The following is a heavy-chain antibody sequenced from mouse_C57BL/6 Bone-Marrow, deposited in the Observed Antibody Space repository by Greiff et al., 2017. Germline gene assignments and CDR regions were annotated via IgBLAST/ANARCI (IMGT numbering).Heavy chain of an antibody. J-gene: IGHJ3*01. Sequence: VQLQQSGAELVRPGASVKLSCTASGFNIKDDYMHWVKQRPEQGLEWIGWIDPENGDPEYASKFQGKATIPLDTSSNTAYLQLSSLTSEDPAVYYGTGIADWGQGTLVTVSA. CDR1: GFNIKDDY. CDR2: IDPENGDP. CDR3: TGIAD. V-gene: IGHV14-4*01.